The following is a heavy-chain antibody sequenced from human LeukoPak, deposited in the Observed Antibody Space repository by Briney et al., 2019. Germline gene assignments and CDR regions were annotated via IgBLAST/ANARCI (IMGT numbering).Heavy chain of an antibody. V-gene: IGHV3-74*01. CDR1: GFTFETYW. Sequence: GGSLRLSCAASGFTFETYWMHWVRQAPGKGLVWVSCINGYGTTTNYADSVKGRFTISRDNAKNTLYLQMNSLRVEDTAVYYCAKSSAVIIPYHFDYWGQGTLVTVSS. J-gene: IGHJ4*02. CDR3: AKSSAVIIPYHFDY. D-gene: IGHD3-3*01. CDR2: INGYGTTT.